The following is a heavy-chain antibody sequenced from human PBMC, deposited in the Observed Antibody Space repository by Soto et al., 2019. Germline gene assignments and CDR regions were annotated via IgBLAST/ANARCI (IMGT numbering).Heavy chain of an antibody. Sequence: PSETLSLTCTVSGGSISSYYWSWIRQPPGKGLEWIGYIYYSGSTNYNPSLKSRVTISVDTSKNQFSLKLSSVTAADTAVYYCARSGGSYSRTYDYWGQGPLVTVPS. CDR1: GGSISSYY. CDR2: IYYSGST. V-gene: IGHV4-59*01. D-gene: IGHD1-26*01. J-gene: IGHJ4*02. CDR3: ARSGGSYSRTYDY.